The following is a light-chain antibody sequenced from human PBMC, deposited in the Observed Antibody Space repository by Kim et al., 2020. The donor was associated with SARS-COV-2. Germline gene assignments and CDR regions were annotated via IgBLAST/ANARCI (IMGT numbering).Light chain of an antibody. CDR1: QSIRTL. CDR2: AAS. V-gene: IGKV1-5*03. CDR3: QQYNSYPRT. J-gene: IGKJ1*01. Sequence: ASVGDRVTSTCRASQSIRTLLAWYQQKPGEAPKLLICAASSLESGVPLRFSGSGSGTEFTLTNNGLQPDDVGTYYCQQYNSYPRTFGQGTKVDIK.